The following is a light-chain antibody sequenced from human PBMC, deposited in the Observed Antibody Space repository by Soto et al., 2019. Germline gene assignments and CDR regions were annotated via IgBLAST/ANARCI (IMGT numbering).Light chain of an antibody. CDR3: EQSYGSPPT. J-gene: IGKJ1*01. CDR1: QSINTY. CDR2: AAS. V-gene: IGKV1-39*01. Sequence: DIQMTQSPSSLSASVGDRVTITCRASQSINTYLNWYQQKPGKAPKLLISAASSLQSGVPARFSGSGSGTDFTLIISSVQPEDFATFYCEQSYGSPPTF.